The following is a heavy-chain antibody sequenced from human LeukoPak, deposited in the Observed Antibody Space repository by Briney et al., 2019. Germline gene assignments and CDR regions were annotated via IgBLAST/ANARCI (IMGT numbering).Heavy chain of an antibody. Sequence: SETLSLTCTVSGGSISGYYWCWIRQPAGKGLEWIGRIYTSGSTNYNPSLKSRVTISVDQSKNQFSLKLSSVTAADTAVYYCARDPGSGYYYGAFDYWGQGTLVTVSS. CDR3: ARDPGSGYYYGAFDY. CDR1: GGSISGYY. J-gene: IGHJ4*02. CDR2: IYTSGST. D-gene: IGHD3-22*01. V-gene: IGHV4-4*07.